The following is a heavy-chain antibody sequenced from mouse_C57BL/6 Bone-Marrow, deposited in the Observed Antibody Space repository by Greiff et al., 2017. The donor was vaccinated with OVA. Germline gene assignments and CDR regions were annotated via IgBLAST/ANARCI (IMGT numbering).Heavy chain of an antibody. Sequence: QVQLQQSGAELARPGASVKLSCKASGYTFTSYGISWVKQRPGQGLEWIGEIYPRSGNTYYNEKFKGKATLTADKSSSTAYMELRSLTSEDSAVYYCARGGYYGSSYYYYAMDYWGQGTSVTVSS. D-gene: IGHD1-1*01. CDR3: ARGGYYGSSYYYYAMDY. CDR1: GYTFTSYG. V-gene: IGHV1-81*01. J-gene: IGHJ4*01. CDR2: IYPRSGNT.